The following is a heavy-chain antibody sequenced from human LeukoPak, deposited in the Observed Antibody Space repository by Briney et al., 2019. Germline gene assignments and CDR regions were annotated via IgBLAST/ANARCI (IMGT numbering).Heavy chain of an antibody. V-gene: IGHV3-7*01. CDR3: AXGXFNXGWGMDV. CDR1: GFSISNYW. Sequence: GGSLRLSCAGSGFSISNYWMSWVRQAPGKGLEWVANIKQAESERFYVDSEKDRFIISRENAENSVYLQMNSLRDEDTAVYYCAXGXFNXGWGMDVWGQGTTVIV. CDR2: IKQAESER. J-gene: IGHJ6*02. D-gene: IGHD1-1*01.